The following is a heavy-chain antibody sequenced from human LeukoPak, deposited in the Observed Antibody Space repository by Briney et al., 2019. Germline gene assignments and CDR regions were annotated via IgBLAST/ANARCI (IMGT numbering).Heavy chain of an antibody. V-gene: IGHV1-8*01. CDR2: MNPNSGNT. J-gene: IGHJ4*02. Sequence: ASVKVSCKASGYTFTSYDINWVRQATGQGLEWMGWMNPNSGNTGYAQKFQGSVTMTRNTSISTAYMELSSLRSEDTAVYYCARDLYSRRMHYYGSGSYFAYWGQGTLVTVSS. D-gene: IGHD3-10*01. CDR1: GYTFTSYD. CDR3: ARDLYSRRMHYYGSGSYFAY.